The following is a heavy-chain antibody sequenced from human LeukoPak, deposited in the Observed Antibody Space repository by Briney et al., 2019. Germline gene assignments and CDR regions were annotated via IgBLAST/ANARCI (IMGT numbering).Heavy chain of an antibody. CDR3: ASQYRVDAICSSPFDY. V-gene: IGHV3-21*01. Sequence: GGSLRLSCAASGFTFNTFSMNWVRQAPGKGLEWLSSISSSSRDINYRDSVKGRFIISRDNAKNSLYLQMNSLRAEHTAMYYCASQYRVDAICSSPFDYWGQGTLVTVSS. CDR2: ISSSSRDI. J-gene: IGHJ4*02. CDR1: GFTFNTFS. D-gene: IGHD2-8*01.